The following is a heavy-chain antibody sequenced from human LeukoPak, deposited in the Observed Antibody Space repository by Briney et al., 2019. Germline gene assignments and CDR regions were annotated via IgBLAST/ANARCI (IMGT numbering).Heavy chain of an antibody. Sequence: SRTLSLTCTVSGGSISSGGYYWSWIRQHPGKGLEWIGYIYYSGSTYYNPSLKSRVTISVDTSKNQFSLKLSSVTAADTAVYYCARPMIVGDDAFDIWGQGTMVTVSS. CDR1: GGSISSGGYY. CDR3: ARPMIVGDDAFDI. CDR2: IYYSGST. D-gene: IGHD3-22*01. J-gene: IGHJ3*02. V-gene: IGHV4-31*03.